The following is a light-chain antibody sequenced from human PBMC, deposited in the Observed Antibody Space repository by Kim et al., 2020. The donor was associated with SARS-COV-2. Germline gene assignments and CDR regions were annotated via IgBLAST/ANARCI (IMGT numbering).Light chain of an antibody. V-gene: IGLV1-47*01. Sequence: QSVLTQPPSASGTPGQRVTISCSGSSSNIGSNYVYWYKQLPGTAPKLLIYKNNQRPSGVPDRFSGSKSGTSASLAISGLRSEDEADYYCAAWDDSLREVFGGGTQLTVL. J-gene: IGLJ3*02. CDR3: AAWDDSLREV. CDR2: KNN. CDR1: SSNIGSNY.